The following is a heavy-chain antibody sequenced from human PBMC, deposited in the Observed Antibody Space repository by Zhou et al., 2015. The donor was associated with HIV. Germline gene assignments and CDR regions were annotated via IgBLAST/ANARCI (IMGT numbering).Heavy chain of an antibody. CDR2: INPNSGST. V-gene: IGHV1-46*01. D-gene: IGHD3-22*01. CDR1: GYTFTSYY. CDR3: ARPSVENYDSSGYYLRGSYGMDV. J-gene: IGHJ6*02. Sequence: QVQLVQSGAAVKRPGASVKLSCKASGYTFTSYYIHWVRQAPGQGLEWMGIINPNSGSTTDAQNFQGRVTMTRDTSTSTVYMELSSLRSEDTAVYYCARPSVENYDSSGYYLRGSYGMDVWGQGTTVTVSS.